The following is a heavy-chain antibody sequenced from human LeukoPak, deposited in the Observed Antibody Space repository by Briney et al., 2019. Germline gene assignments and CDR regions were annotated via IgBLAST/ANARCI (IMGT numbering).Heavy chain of an antibody. CDR2: LYSGGST. CDR1: GFTVSSSH. V-gene: IGHV3-53*01. Sequence: GGSLRLSCVASGFTVSSSHMTWVRQAPGRGLEWVSVLYSGGSTYYADSVKGRFTISRDNSKNTLYLQMNSLRAEDTAVYYCARGGVTMIVPILWGQGTLVTVSS. CDR3: ARGGVTMIVPIL. D-gene: IGHD3-22*01. J-gene: IGHJ4*02.